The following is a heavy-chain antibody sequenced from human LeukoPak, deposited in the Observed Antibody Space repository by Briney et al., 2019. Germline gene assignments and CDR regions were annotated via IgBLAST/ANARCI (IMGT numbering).Heavy chain of an antibody. V-gene: IGHV3-53*01. CDR3: ARRSGYYYFDY. J-gene: IGHJ4*02. Sequence: GGSLRLSCAASGFTVSSNYMSWVRQAPGKGLEWVSAISGSGGSTYYADSVKGRFTISRDNSKNTLYLQMNSLRAEDTAVYYCARRSGYYYFDYWGQGALVTVSS. CDR1: GFTVSSNY. CDR2: SGSGGST. D-gene: IGHD3-3*01.